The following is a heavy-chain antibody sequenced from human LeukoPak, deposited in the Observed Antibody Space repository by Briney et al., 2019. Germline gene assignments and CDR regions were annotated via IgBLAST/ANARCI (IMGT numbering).Heavy chain of an antibody. V-gene: IGHV4-34*01. CDR3: ARSMGSSWYGGVVDY. J-gene: IGHJ4*02. Sequence: PSETLSLTCAVYGGSFSGYYWTWIRQTPEKGLEWIGEMNPSGSTSYNPSLKSRVTMSVDTSKNQFSLKLSSVTAADTAVYYCARSMGSSWYGGVVDYWGQGTLVTVSS. CDR2: MNPSGST. CDR1: GGSFSGYY. D-gene: IGHD6-13*01.